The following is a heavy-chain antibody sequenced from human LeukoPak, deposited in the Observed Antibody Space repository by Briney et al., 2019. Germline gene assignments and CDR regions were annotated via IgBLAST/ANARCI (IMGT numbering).Heavy chain of an antibody. CDR2: ITGLGGST. D-gene: IGHD5-12*01. V-gene: IGHV3-23*01. Sequence: GGSLRLSCAASGFTFRDYAMSWVRQAPGEGLEWVSSITGLGGSTFYADSVKGLFTFSRDNSNNMLYLQMNSLRTDDTAVYYCAKDSGYDYMDSWGQGTLVIVSS. CDR1: GFTFRDYA. CDR3: AKDSGYDYMDS. J-gene: IGHJ4*02.